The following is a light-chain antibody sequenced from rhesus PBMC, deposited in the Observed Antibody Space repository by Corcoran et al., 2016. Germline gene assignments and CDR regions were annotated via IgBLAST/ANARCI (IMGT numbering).Light chain of an antibody. J-gene: IGKJ2*01. CDR2: GAS. CDR3: YQHSSGYS. V-gene: IGKV3-10*01. Sequence: PATLSLSPGERATLSCRASQSVSSYLAWYQQKPGQAPSLLIYGASSRATGIPDRFSGSGSGTDFTLTISSLEPEDVRVYHCYQHSSGYSFGQGTKGEIK. CDR1: QSVSSY.